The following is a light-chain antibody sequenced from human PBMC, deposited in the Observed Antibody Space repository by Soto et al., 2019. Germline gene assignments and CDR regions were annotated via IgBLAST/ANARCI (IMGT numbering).Light chain of an antibody. V-gene: IGLV2-14*03. Sequence: QSVLTQPASVSGSPGQSITISCTGTSSDVGAFNFVSWHQQHPGKAPKLMIYNVYDRPSGVSYRFSGSKYGNTASLTISGLQGEDEADYYCSSCTVSRTYVFGTGT. CDR1: SSDVGAFNF. CDR2: NVY. J-gene: IGLJ1*01. CDR3: SSCTVSRTYV.